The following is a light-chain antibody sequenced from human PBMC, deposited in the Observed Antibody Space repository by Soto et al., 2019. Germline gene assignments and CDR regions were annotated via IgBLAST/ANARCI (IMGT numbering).Light chain of an antibody. Sequence: EIALTQSPGTLSLCPGEGATLSCRASQTLSNSFIAWYQNKPGQAPRLLVYDTSTRATGIPDRDSGRGSGTDVTLTISRLEPEDLAVFFCQQYGTSEIIFGQGTRLEI. CDR1: QTLSNSF. CDR2: DTS. CDR3: QQYGTSEII. J-gene: IGKJ5*01. V-gene: IGKV3-20*01.